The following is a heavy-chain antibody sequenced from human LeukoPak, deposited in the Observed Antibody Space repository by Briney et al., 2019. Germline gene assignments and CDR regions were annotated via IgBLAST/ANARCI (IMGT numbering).Heavy chain of an antibody. CDR1: GFTFSSYS. CDR2: ISSSSSYI. D-gene: IGHD3-22*01. Sequence: GGSLRLSCAASGFTFSSYSMNWVRQAPGKGLEWVSSISSSSSYIYYADSVKGRFTISRDNAKNSLYLQMNSLRAEDTAVYYCAREGYDSSGYYPPYYYYMDVWGKGTTVTVSS. CDR3: AREGYDSSGYYPPYYYYMDV. V-gene: IGHV3-21*01. J-gene: IGHJ6*03.